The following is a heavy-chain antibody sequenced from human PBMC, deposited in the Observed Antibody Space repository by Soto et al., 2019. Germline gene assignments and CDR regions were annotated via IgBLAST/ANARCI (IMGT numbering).Heavy chain of an antibody. CDR3: TRVLRFLEWLLWGFDY. V-gene: IGHV3-49*03. CDR2: IRSKAYGGTT. J-gene: IGHJ4*02. Sequence: GGSLRLSCTASGFTFGDYAMSWFRQAPGKGLEWVGFIRSKAYGGTTEYAASVKGRFTISRDDSKSIAYLQMNSLKTEDTAVYYCTRVLRFLEWLLWGFDYWGQGTLVTVSP. CDR1: GFTFGDYA. D-gene: IGHD3-3*01.